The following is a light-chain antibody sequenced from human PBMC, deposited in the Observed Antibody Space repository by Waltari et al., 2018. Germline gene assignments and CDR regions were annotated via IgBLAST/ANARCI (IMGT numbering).Light chain of an antibody. CDR3: QQTYGPPLT. V-gene: IGKV1-39*01. CDR2: GAS. Sequence: DIQMTQSPSSLSASVGDRVTITCRASRGIGNYVNWYKQKAGKPPNLLIYGASSLQSGVPSRFSGRGSGTDFTLTISSLQPEDFASYYCQQTYGPPLTFGGGTKVEIK. J-gene: IGKJ4*01. CDR1: RGIGNY.